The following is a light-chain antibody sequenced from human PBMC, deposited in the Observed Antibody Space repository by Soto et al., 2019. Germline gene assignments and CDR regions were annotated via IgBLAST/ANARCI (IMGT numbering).Light chain of an antibody. CDR1: QSVSSY. CDR3: QQSSNWLGT. J-gene: IGKJ1*01. V-gene: IGKV3-11*01. CDR2: DVS. Sequence: IVLTQSPATLSLSPGERATLSCRASQSVSSYLAWYQQKPGQAPRLLIYDVSNRATGIPARFSGSGSGTDFTLTISSLEPEDFAVYYCQQSSNWLGTYGQGTKVEIK.